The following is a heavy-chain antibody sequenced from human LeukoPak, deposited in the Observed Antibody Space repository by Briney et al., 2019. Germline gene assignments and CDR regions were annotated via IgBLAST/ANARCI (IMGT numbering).Heavy chain of an antibody. CDR2: ISAYNGNT. V-gene: IGHV1-18*01. CDR1: GHTFTSYG. J-gene: IGHJ4*02. Sequence: GASVKVSCKASGHTFTSYGISWVRQAPGQGLEWMGWISAYNGNTNYAQKLQGRVTMTTDTSTSTAYMELRSLRSDDTAVYYCARVSDDFWSGYSVYWGQGTLVTVSS. CDR3: ARVSDDFWSGYSVY. D-gene: IGHD3-3*01.